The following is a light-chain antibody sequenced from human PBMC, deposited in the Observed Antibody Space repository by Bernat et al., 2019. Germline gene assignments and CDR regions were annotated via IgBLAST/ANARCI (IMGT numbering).Light chain of an antibody. J-gene: IGLJ1*01. CDR1: NIGTKS. CDR2: SDS. V-gene: IGLV3-21*04. Sequence: SYVLTQPPSVSVAPGRTARITCGGTNIGTKSVHWYEQKPGQAPVLVIYSDSGRPSGIPERFSASNSENTAILTISSVESGDEADYYCQVWDTTTDQYVFATWTKVNDL. CDR3: QVWDTTTDQYV.